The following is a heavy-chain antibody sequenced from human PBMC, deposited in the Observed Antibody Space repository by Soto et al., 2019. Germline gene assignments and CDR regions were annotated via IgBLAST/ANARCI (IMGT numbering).Heavy chain of an antibody. CDR3: ARGRYGDY. Sequence: QVHLVQSGAEVKKPGASVKVSCKGSGYGFTTYGITWVRQAPGQGLEWMAWISAHNGNTNYAQKLQGRVTVTRDTSTSTAYMELRSLRSDGTAVYCCARGRYGDYWGQGALVTVSS. J-gene: IGHJ4*02. V-gene: IGHV1-18*01. D-gene: IGHD1-1*01. CDR2: ISAHNGNT. CDR1: GYGFTTYG.